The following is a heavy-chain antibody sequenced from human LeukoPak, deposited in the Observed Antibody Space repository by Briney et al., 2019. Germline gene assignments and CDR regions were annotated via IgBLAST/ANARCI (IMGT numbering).Heavy chain of an antibody. J-gene: IGHJ6*02. D-gene: IGHD1-26*01. V-gene: IGHV3-74*01. CDR1: GFTFSSYW. CDR3: ARGRSGGSYRRTYYYYGMDV. Sequence: PGGSLRLSCAASGFTFSSYWMHWLRQAPGKGLVWVSRINSDGSSTSYADSVKGRFTISRDNAKNTLYLQMNSLRAEDTAVYYCARGRSGGSYRRTYYYYGMDVWGQGTTVTVSS. CDR2: INSDGSST.